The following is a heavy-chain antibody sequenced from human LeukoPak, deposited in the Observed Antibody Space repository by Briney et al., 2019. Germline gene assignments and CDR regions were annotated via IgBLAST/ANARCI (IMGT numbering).Heavy chain of an antibody. Sequence: GGSLRLSCAASGFTFSSYTIHWVRQPPGKGLEWVAVISFDGSNKYYADSVKGRFTISRDNSKNTLYLQMNSLRAEDTAVYYCARMFDFWSGYDNWFDPWGQGTLVTVSS. D-gene: IGHD3-3*01. CDR3: ARMFDFWSGYDNWFDP. J-gene: IGHJ5*02. CDR2: ISFDGSNK. V-gene: IGHV3-30-3*01. CDR1: GFTFSSYT.